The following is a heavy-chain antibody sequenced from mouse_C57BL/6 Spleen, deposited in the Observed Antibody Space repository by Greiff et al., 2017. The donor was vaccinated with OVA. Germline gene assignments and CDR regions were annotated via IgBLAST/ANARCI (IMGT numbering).Heavy chain of an antibody. CDR3: ARHEDGGYDGYYGGAMDY. D-gene: IGHD2-3*01. CDR2: FYPGSGSI. Sequence: QVQLQQSGAELVKPGASVKLSCNASGYTFTEYTIHWVKQRSGQGLEWIGWFYPGSGSIKYNEKFKDKATLTADKSSSTVYMELSRLTSEDSAVYFCARHEDGGYDGYYGGAMDYWGQGTSVTVSS. CDR1: GYTFTEYT. V-gene: IGHV1-62-2*01. J-gene: IGHJ4*01.